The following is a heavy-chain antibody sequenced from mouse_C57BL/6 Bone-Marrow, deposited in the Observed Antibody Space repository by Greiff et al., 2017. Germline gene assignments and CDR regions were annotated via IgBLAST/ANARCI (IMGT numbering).Heavy chain of an antibody. CDR2: IDPENGDT. Sequence: VQLQQSGAELVRPGASVKLSCTASGFNIKDDYMHWVKQRPEPGLEWIGWIDPENGDTEYASKFQGKATITADTSSNTAYLQLSSLTSEDTAVYYCTSYYYGSWFAYGGQGTLVTVSA. CDR1: GFNIKDDY. CDR3: TSYYYGSWFAY. J-gene: IGHJ3*01. V-gene: IGHV14-4*01. D-gene: IGHD1-1*01.